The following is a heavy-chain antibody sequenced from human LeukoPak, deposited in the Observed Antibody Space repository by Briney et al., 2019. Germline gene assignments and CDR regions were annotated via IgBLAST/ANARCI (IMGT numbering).Heavy chain of an antibody. CDR2: ISGSGGST. CDR3: AKPFRFNNGYSSSWYGGDYFDY. D-gene: IGHD6-13*01. Sequence: GGSLRLSCAASGFTFSSYAMSWVRQAPGKGLEWVSAISGSGGSTYYADSVKGRFTISRDNSKNTLYLQMNSLRAEDTAVYYCAKPFRFNNGYSSSWYGGDYFDYWGQGTLVTVSS. J-gene: IGHJ4*02. CDR1: GFTFSSYA. V-gene: IGHV3-23*01.